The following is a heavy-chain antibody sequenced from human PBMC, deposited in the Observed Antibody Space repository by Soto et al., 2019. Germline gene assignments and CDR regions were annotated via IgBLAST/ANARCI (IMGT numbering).Heavy chain of an antibody. V-gene: IGHV2-5*02. CDR3: AHRVLRTVFGLVTTTAIYFDF. CDR1: GFSPTTSGVG. CDR2: IYWDDDK. D-gene: IGHD3-3*01. J-gene: IGHJ4*02. Sequence: QLTLNESGPTVVRPTETLTLTCRFSGFSPTTSGVGVGWIRQSPGKAPEWLALIYWDDDKRYSASLKSRLTITKDTSKNQVVLTVSDLDPTDTATYYCAHRVLRTVFGLVTTTAIYFDFWGQGTPVAVSS.